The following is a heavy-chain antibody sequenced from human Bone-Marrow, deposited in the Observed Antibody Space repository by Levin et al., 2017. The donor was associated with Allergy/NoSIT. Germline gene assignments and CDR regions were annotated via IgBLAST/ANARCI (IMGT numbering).Heavy chain of an antibody. Sequence: SETLSLTCNVSGVSIDSYSWWTWVRQPPGKGLQWIGEINQRGTASYRSSLRSRVLMSVDRSTNQFSLMVNSVTAADTAVYYCARINQASGFKNWFDPWGPGILVAVS. CDR3: ARINQASGFKNWFDP. D-gene: IGHD6-25*01. CDR2: INQRGTA. V-gene: IGHV4-4*02. CDR1: GVSIDSYSW. J-gene: IGHJ5*02.